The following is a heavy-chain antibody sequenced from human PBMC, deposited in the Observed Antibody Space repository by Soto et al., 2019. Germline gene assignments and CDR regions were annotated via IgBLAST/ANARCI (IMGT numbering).Heavy chain of an antibody. D-gene: IGHD1-26*01. J-gene: IGHJ4*02. Sequence: GGSLRLSCAASGFTFSSYSMNWVRQAPGKGLEWVSYISPSSSTIYYADSVKGRFTISRDNSKNSLYLQMNSLRTEDTALYYCAKDGNSGSYYLFDYWGQGTLVTVSS. V-gene: IGHV3-48*04. CDR2: ISPSSSTI. CDR3: AKDGNSGSYYLFDY. CDR1: GFTFSSYS.